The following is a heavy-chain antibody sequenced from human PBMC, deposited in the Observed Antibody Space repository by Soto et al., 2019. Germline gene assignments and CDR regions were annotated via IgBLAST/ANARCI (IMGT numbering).Heavy chain of an antibody. CDR3: ARGHQSSITIFGVVIPSTYYYGMDV. J-gene: IGHJ6*02. V-gene: IGHV3-33*01. Sequence: QVQLVESGGGVVQPGRSLRLSCAASGFTFSSYGMHWVRQAPGKGLVWVAVIWYDGSNKYYADSVKGRFTISRDNSKNTLDLQMNSLSAEDTAVYYCARGHQSSITIFGVVIPSTYYYGMDVWGQGTTVTVSS. CDR2: IWYDGSNK. D-gene: IGHD3-3*01. CDR1: GFTFSSYG.